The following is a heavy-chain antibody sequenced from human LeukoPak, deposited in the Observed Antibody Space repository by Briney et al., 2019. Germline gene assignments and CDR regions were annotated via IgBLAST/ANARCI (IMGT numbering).Heavy chain of an antibody. J-gene: IGHJ4*02. D-gene: IGHD1-26*01. Sequence: GGSLRLSCAASGFTFSSYGMHWVRQAPGKGLEWVAVISYDGSNKYYADSVKGRFTISRDNSKNTLYLQMNSLRAEDTAVYYCAKELFSDGTYHALIDYWGQGTLVTVSS. CDR3: AKELFSDGTYHALIDY. V-gene: IGHV3-30*18. CDR2: ISYDGSNK. CDR1: GFTFSSYG.